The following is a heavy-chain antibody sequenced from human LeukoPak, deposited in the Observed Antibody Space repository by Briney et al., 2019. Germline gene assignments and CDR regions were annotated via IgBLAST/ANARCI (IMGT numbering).Heavy chain of an antibody. CDR1: GGSISSGGYY. Sequence: PSETLSLTCTVSGGSISSGGYYWSWIRQHPGKGLEWIGYIYYSGSTYYNPSLKSRVTISVDTSKNQFSLKLSSVTAADTAVYYCARDKTTVVTQVGNWYFDLWGRGTLVTVYS. CDR3: ARDKTTVVTQVGNWYFDL. D-gene: IGHD4-23*01. J-gene: IGHJ2*01. V-gene: IGHV4-31*03. CDR2: IYYSGST.